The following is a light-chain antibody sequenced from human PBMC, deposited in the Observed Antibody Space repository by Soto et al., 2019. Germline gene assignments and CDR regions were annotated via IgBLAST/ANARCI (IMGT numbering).Light chain of an antibody. V-gene: IGKV1-5*01. CDR1: QTVSSW. CDR2: DVS. Sequence: DIQMTQSPSTLSASVGDRVTITCRDSQTVSSWLAWYQQKPGKAPKLLIYDVSSLESGVPSRFSGSGSGTEFTLTISSLQPDDFATYYCQQYNTFWTFGQGTKVEIK. J-gene: IGKJ1*01. CDR3: QQYNTFWT.